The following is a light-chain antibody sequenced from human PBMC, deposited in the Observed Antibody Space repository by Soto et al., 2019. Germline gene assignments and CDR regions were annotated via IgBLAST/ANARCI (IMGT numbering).Light chain of an antibody. CDR3: QQYNNWLYT. Sequence: EIVMTQSPATLSVSPGERATLSCRASQSVSSNLAWYQQKPGQAPRLLIYGASTRATGIPARFSGSGSGTEFTLTLSSLQSEDFAVYYCQQYNNWLYTFGQGTKLESK. CDR1: QSVSSN. V-gene: IGKV3-15*01. CDR2: GAS. J-gene: IGKJ2*01.